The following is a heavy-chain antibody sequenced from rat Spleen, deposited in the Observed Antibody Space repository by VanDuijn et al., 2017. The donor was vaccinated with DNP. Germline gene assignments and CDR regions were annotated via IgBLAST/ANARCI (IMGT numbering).Heavy chain of an antibody. CDR3: VTGSYAGFAY. D-gene: IGHD1-7*01. J-gene: IGHJ3*01. Sequence: EVQLVESGGDLVQPGRSLKLSCAASGFTFSDYYMAWVRQAPTKGLEWVAYISYDGASTYYGDSVKGRFTISRDNAKSTLYLQMDSLRSEDTATYYCVTGSYAGFAYWGQGTLVTVSS. V-gene: IGHV5-20*01. CDR1: GFTFSDYY. CDR2: ISYDGAST.